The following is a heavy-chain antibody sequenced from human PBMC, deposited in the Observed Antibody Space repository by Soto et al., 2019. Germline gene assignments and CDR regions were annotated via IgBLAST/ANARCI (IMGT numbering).Heavy chain of an antibody. CDR1: GFTFSSYA. CDR3: ARGGPPCSGGSCYSGVPKSYFDY. J-gene: IGHJ4*02. CDR2: ISYDGSNK. D-gene: IGHD2-15*01. V-gene: IGHV3-30-3*01. Sequence: GGSLRLSCAASGFTFSSYAMHWVRQAPGKGLEWVAVISYDGSNKYYADSVKGRFTISRDNSKNTLYLQMNSLRAEDTAVYYCARGGPPCSGGSCYSGVPKSYFDYWGQGTLVTVSS.